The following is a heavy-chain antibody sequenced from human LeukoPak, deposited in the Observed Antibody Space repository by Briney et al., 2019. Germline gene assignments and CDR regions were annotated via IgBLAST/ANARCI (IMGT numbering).Heavy chain of an antibody. D-gene: IGHD2-2*01. J-gene: IGHJ4*02. CDR2: ISSSSSYI. CDR3: ARDYCSSTSCYSDY. V-gene: IGHV3-21*01. Sequence: GGSLRLSCAASGLTFSSYSMNWVRQAPGKGLEWVSSISSSSSYIYYADSVRGRFTISRDNAKNSLYLQMNSLRAEDTAVYYCARDYCSSTSCYSDYWGQGTLVTVSS. CDR1: GLTFSSYS.